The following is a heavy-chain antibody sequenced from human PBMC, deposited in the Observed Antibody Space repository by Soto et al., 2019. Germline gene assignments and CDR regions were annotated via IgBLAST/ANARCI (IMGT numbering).Heavy chain of an antibody. CDR1: GGSISSSSYY. Sequence: SETLSLTCTVSGGSISSSSYYWGWIRQPPGKGLEWIGSIYYSGSTYYNPSLKSRVTISVDTSKNQFSLKLSSVTAADTAVYYCARHDSSGYYLNYFDYWGQGTLVTVSS. CDR3: ARHDSSGYYLNYFDY. J-gene: IGHJ4*02. D-gene: IGHD3-22*01. CDR2: IYYSGST. V-gene: IGHV4-39*01.